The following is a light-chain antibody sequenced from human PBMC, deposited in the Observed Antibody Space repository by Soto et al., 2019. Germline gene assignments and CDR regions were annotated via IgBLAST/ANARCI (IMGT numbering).Light chain of an antibody. CDR3: SSYTSSSSVV. CDR2: GVS. CDR1: SSDIGDYNY. Sequence: QSALTQPASVSGSPGQSITISCTGTSSDIGDYNYVSWYQQHPGKAPKLMIYGVSNRPSGVSNRFSGSKSGNTASLTISGLQAEDEADYYCSSYTSSSSVVFGGGTKLTVL. J-gene: IGLJ2*01. V-gene: IGLV2-14*03.